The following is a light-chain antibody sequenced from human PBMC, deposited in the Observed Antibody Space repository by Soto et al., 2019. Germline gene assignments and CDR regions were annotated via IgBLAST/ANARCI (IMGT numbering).Light chain of an antibody. Sequence: QSALTQPPSASGSPGQSVTISCAGTSSDVGGYNYVSWYQQYPGKVPKLMIYEVSERPSGVPDRFSGSKSGNTVFLTVSGLQAEDEADYYCLSYADTAYVFGTGIKLTVL. V-gene: IGLV2-8*01. CDR2: EVS. J-gene: IGLJ1*01. CDR3: LSYADTAYV. CDR1: SSDVGGYNY.